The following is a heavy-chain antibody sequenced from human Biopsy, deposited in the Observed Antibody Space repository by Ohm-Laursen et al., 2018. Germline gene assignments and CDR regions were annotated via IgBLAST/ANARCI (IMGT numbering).Heavy chain of an antibody. Sequence: SETLSLTCTVSGASIEDYYWTWIRQAPGKTLEWIASINYRGNTNYNPSLKSRVTMSAHTSTNQFSLKLTSVTAADTAVYYCARDKITYCTSTGCDYFGMDVWGQGTTVTVSS. CDR2: INYRGNT. V-gene: IGHV4-59*01. J-gene: IGHJ6*02. D-gene: IGHD2-2*01. CDR3: ARDKITYCTSTGCDYFGMDV. CDR1: GASIEDYY.